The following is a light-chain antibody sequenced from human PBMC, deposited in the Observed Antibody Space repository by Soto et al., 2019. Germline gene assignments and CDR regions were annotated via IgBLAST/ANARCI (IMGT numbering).Light chain of an antibody. V-gene: IGKV4-1*01. CDR3: QQYHSTPKT. J-gene: IGKJ1*01. CDR2: WAS. CDR1: QSVLYSSNNKNY. Sequence: DIVMTQSPDSLAVSLGERATINCKSSQSVLYSSNNKNYLAWYQQKPGQPPKLLIYWASTREFGVPDRFSGSGSGTDFTLTISSLQAADVAVYYCQQYHSTPKTFGQGTKVEIK.